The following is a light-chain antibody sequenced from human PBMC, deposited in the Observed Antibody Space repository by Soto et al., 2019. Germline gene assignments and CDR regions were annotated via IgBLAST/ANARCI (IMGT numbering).Light chain of an antibody. CDR2: AAS. Sequence: DIQLTQSPSFLSSSVGDRVTMTCRASQGISTYLAWYQQKPGKAPKLLIYAASTLQSGVPSRFSGSGSGTEFALAISSLQPEDFATYYCQQAYSFPVTFGQGTRLEIK. V-gene: IGKV1-9*01. CDR3: QQAYSFPVT. J-gene: IGKJ5*01. CDR1: QGISTY.